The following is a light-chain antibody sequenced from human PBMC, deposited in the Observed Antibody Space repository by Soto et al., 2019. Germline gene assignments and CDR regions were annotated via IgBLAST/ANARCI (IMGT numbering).Light chain of an antibody. CDR1: QSFSSTY. V-gene: IGKV3-20*01. CDR2: GAS. J-gene: IGKJ5*01. Sequence: EIVLTQSPGTLSLSPGERATLSCRASQSFSSTYLAWYQQKPGQAPRLLIYGASSRATGIPDRFSSGGSGTDFSLTISRLDPEDFAVYYCQQYSSSPITFGQGTRLRL. CDR3: QQYSSSPIT.